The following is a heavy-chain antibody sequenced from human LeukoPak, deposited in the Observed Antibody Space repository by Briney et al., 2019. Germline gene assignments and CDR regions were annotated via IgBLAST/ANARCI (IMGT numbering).Heavy chain of an antibody. Sequence: PSETLSLTCTVSGGSISSYYWSWIRQPPGKGLEWIGYIYYSGSTNYNPSLKSRVTISVDTSKNQFSLKLSSVTAADTAVYYCARDYGDYGSFDPWGQGTLVTVSS. J-gene: IGHJ5*02. V-gene: IGHV4-59*01. D-gene: IGHD4-17*01. CDR3: ARDYGDYGSFDP. CDR2: IYYSGST. CDR1: GGSISSYY.